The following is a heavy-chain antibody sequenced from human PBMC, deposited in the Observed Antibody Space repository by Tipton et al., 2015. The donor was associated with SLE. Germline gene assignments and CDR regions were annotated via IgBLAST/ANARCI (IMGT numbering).Heavy chain of an antibody. CDR2: ISSSSSYI. CDR1: GFTFSSYS. D-gene: IGHD6-13*01. Sequence: GSLRLSCAASGFTFSSYSMNWVRQAPGKGLEWVSSISSSSSYIYYADSVKGRFTISRDNAKNSLYLQMNSLRAEDTAVYYCARARVSEGYFQHWGQGTLVTVSS. CDR3: ARARVSEGYFQH. V-gene: IGHV3-21*03. J-gene: IGHJ1*01.